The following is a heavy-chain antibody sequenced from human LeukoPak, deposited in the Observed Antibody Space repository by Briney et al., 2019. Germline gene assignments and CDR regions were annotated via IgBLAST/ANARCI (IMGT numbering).Heavy chain of an antibody. V-gene: IGHV4-39*01. CDR2: FYYGGTT. J-gene: IGHJ4*02. D-gene: IGHD1-7*01. Sequence: PSETLSLTCTVSGGSISSSSYYWAWIRQPPGKGLEWIVSFYYGGTTYYNPSLKSRVTVSVDTSKNQFTLRLTSVTAPDTAVFYCASGERKGTFDYWGQGILVTVSS. CDR1: GGSISSSSYY. CDR3: ASGERKGTFDY.